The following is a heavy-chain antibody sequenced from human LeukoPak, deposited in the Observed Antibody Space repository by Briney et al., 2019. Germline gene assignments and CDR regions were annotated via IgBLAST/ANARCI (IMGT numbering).Heavy chain of an antibody. CDR3: ARDMQQNAFDI. Sequence: GGSLRLSCAASGFTFSSYGMHWVRQAPGKGLEWVSYISSSSSTIYYADSVKGRFTISRDNAKNSLYLQMNSLRAEDTAVYYCARDMQQNAFDIWGQGTMVTVSS. V-gene: IGHV3-48*01. CDR1: GFTFSSYG. D-gene: IGHD6-13*01. CDR2: ISSSSSTI. J-gene: IGHJ3*02.